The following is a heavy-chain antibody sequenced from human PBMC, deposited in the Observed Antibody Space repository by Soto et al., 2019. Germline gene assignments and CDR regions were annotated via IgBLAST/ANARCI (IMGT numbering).Heavy chain of an antibody. CDR1: GFTFSSYS. D-gene: IGHD3-16*02. CDR2: ISSSSSYI. J-gene: IGHJ4*02. CDR3: AREKADYIWGSYRRLFDY. Sequence: GGSLRLSCAASGFTFSSYSMNWVRRAPGKGLEWVSSISSSSSYIYYADSVKGRFTISRDNAKNSLYLQMNSLRAEDTAVYYCAREKADYIWGSYRRLFDYWGQGTLVTVSS. V-gene: IGHV3-21*01.